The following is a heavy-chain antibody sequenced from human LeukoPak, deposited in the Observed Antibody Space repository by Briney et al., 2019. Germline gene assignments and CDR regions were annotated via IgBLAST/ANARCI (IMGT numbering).Heavy chain of an antibody. CDR1: GFTFDDYG. Sequence: GGSLRLSCAASGFTFDDYGMSWVRQAPGKGLEWVSYISSSGSTRYYVDSVKGRFTISRDTAKNSLYLQMNSLRAEDTAVYYCARGWRYFDYWGQGTLVTVSS. CDR2: ISSSGSTR. J-gene: IGHJ4*02. CDR3: ARGWRYFDY. V-gene: IGHV3-48*03. D-gene: IGHD5-24*01.